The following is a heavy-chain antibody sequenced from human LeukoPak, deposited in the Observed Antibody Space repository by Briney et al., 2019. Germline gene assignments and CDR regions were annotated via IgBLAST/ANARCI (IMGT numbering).Heavy chain of an antibody. CDR3: ARASGNYVSYYYYGMDV. Sequence: ASVKVSCKASGYTFTSYGISCVRRAPGQGLEWMGWISAYNGNTNYAQKLQGRVTMTTDTSTSTAYMELRSLRSDDTAVYYCARASGNYVSYYYYGMDVWGQGTTVTVSS. J-gene: IGHJ6*02. CDR2: ISAYNGNT. CDR1: GYTFTSYG. D-gene: IGHD4-11*01. V-gene: IGHV1-18*01.